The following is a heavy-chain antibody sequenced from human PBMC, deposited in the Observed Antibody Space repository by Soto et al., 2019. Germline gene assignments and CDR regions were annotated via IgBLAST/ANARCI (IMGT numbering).Heavy chain of an antibody. CDR1: GYSFTSYW. J-gene: IGHJ5*02. CDR3: ARRIREMATPWYWFDP. V-gene: IGHV5-51*01. D-gene: IGHD5-12*01. Sequence: EVQLVQSGAEVKKPGESLKISCTGSGYSFTSYWIGWVRQMPGKGLEWMGIIYPGDSDTRYSPSFQGQVTISADKSISTAYLQWSGLKASDTAMYYCARRIREMATPWYWFDPWGQGTLVTVSS. CDR2: IYPGDSDT.